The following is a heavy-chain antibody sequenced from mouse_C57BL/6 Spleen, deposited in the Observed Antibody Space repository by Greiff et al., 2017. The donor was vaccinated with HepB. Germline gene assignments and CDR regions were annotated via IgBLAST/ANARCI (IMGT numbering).Heavy chain of an antibody. Sequence: QVQLQQPGAELVKPGASVKLSCKASGYTFTSYWMQWVKQRPGQGLEWIGEIDPSDSYTNYNQKFKGKATLTVDTSSSTAYMQLSSLTSEDSAVYYCARCGPAQATPFAYWGQGTLVTVSA. D-gene: IGHD3-2*02. J-gene: IGHJ3*01. V-gene: IGHV1-50*01. CDR3: ARCGPAQATPFAY. CDR2: IDPSDSYT. CDR1: GYTFTSYW.